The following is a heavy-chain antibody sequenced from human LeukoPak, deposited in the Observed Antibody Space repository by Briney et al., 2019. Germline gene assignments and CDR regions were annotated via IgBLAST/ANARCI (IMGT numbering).Heavy chain of an antibody. CDR3: ARLAVAGYYFDY. CDR2: IYSGSST. Sequence: GGSLRLSCAASKFTFSSYSMNWVRQAPGKGLEWISVIYSGSSTYYADSVKGRFTISRDNSKNTLYLQMNSLRAEDTAVYYCARLAVAGYYFDYWGQGTLVTVSS. J-gene: IGHJ4*02. V-gene: IGHV3-53*01. D-gene: IGHD6-19*01. CDR1: KFTFSSYS.